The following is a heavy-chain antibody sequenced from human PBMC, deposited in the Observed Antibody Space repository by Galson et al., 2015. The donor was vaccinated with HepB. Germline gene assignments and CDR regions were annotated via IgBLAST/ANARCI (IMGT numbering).Heavy chain of an antibody. CDR2: IDPDRGGT. Sequence: SVKVSCKASGYTFTGYYMHWVRQAPGQGLEWMGWIDPDRGGTKYAQKFQGRVTWTRDTSISTAYMELSSLRSDDTAVYYCARDNAYGSGIFPDYWGQGTLVTVSS. CDR3: ARDNAYGSGIFPDY. CDR1: GYTFTGYY. J-gene: IGHJ4*02. D-gene: IGHD3-10*01. V-gene: IGHV1-2*02.